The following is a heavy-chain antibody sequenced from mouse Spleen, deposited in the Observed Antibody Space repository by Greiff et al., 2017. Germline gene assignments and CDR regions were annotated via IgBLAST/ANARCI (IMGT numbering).Heavy chain of an antibody. D-gene: IGHD6-1*01. CDR3: ARSAHLRGFDY. Sequence: VQLQQSGAELVRPGTSVKISCKASGYTFTNYWLGWVKQRPGHGLEWIGDIYPGGGYTNYNEKFKGKATLTADTSSSTAYMQLSSPTSEDSAVYFCARSAHLRGFDYWGQGTTLTVSS. V-gene: IGHV1-63*02. CDR2: IYPGGGYT. J-gene: IGHJ2*01. CDR1: GYTFTNYW.